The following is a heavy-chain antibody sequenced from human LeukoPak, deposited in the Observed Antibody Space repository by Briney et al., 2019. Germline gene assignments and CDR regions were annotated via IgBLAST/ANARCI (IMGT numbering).Heavy chain of an antibody. CDR1: GGSISSSSYY. CDR3: ARQAHKPNPQFDY. CDR2: IYYSGST. V-gene: IGHV4-39*01. J-gene: IGHJ4*02. Sequence: PSETLSLTCTVSGGSISSSSYYWGWIRQPPGKGLEWIGSIYYSGSTYYNPSLKSRVTISVDTSKNQFSLKLSSVTAADTAVYYCARQAHKPNPQFDYWGQGTLVTVSS.